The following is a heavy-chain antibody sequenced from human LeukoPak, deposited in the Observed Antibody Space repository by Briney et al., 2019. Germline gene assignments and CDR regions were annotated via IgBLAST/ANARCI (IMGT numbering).Heavy chain of an antibody. CDR1: GYSFTSYW. J-gene: IGHJ5*02. CDR2: IYPGDSDT. V-gene: IGHV5-51*01. CDR3: ARLQGVVVPAARGVDP. Sequence: GESLKISCKGSGYSFTSYWTGWVRQMPGKGLEWMGIIYPGDSDTRYSPSFQGQVTISADKSISTAYLQWSSLKASDTAMYYCARLQGVVVPAARGVDPWGQGTLVTVSS. D-gene: IGHD2-2*01.